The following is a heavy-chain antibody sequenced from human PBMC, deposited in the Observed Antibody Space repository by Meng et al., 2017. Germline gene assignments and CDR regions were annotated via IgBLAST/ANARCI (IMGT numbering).Heavy chain of an antibody. CDR3: WTLGNVYGGTSEY. D-gene: IGHD4-23*01. CDR2: ISPMFDRA. Sequence: LVPSAASVEKTSSSLKKSCKASGGYLSNYVMICIRLAAGQGIEETGGISPMFDRAKNAQKCLGRISITADDRSTTAYMKLLSMRTEDTTVHYFWTLGNVYGGTSEYWGQGTLVTVSS. J-gene: IGHJ4*02. CDR1: GGYLSNYV. V-gene: IGHV1-69*19.